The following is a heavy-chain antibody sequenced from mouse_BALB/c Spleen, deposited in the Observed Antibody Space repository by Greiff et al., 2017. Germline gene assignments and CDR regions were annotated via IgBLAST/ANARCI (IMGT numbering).Heavy chain of an antibody. J-gene: IGHJ3*01. Sequence: VQLQQTGPELVKPGASVKISCKASGYSFTDYIMLWVKQSHGKSLEWIGNINPYYGSTSYNLKFKGKATLTVDKSSSTAYMQLNSLTSEDSAVYYCARGGDDYVWFAYWGQGTLVTVSA. D-gene: IGHD2-4*01. CDR3: ARGGDDYVWFAY. V-gene: IGHV1-39*01. CDR2: INPYYGST. CDR1: GYSFTDYI.